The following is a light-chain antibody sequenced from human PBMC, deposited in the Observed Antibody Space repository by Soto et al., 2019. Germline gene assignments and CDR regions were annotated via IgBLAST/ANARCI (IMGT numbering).Light chain of an antibody. J-gene: IGLJ1*01. CDR1: SSDIGAYDY. Sequence: QSVLTQPASLSGSPGQSITISCTGTSSDIGAYDYVSWFQQHPGKAPKLMISEVNNRPSGVSNRFSGSKPGNTASLTISGLQSEDEADYYCISYTSDDVRYVFGTGTKVTVL. CDR3: ISYTSDDVRYV. V-gene: IGLV2-14*01. CDR2: EVN.